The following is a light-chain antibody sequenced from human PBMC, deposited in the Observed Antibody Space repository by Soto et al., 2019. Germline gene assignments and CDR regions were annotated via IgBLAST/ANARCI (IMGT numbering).Light chain of an antibody. CDR2: GAS. J-gene: IGKJ3*01. V-gene: IGKV3-15*01. CDR1: QTVSSN. Sequence: EIVMTQSPATLSVSPGERAALSCRTSQTVSSNLAWYQQNPGQAPRLLIFGASTRATGIPARFSGSGSGTEFTLTISRLQREDFAVYYCQQCGSPPFTFGPGTKVDIK. CDR3: QQCGSPPFT.